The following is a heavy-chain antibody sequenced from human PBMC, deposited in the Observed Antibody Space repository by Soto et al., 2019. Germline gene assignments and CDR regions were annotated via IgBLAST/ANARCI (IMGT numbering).Heavy chain of an antibody. CDR3: ARGHYCLDV. J-gene: IGHJ6*02. V-gene: IGHV3-11*01. CDR2: ISASGTDI. Sequence: QVQLVESGGGLVKPGGSLRLSCAASGFIFSNYYISWIRQAPGKGLEWVSYISASGTDIYYADSVKGRFTISRDNAKNSLYLQMNSLTAEDTAVYYGARGHYCLDVWGQGTTVTVSS. CDR1: GFIFSNYY.